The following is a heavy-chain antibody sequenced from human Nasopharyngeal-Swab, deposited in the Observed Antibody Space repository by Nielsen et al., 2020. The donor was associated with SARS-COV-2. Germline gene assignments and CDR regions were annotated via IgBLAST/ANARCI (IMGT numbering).Heavy chain of an antibody. CDR2: IWYDGSNK. D-gene: IGHD5-18*01. CDR3: AKVGRGYSYGYYYYYMDV. Sequence: GGSLRLSCAASGFTFSSYGMHWVRQAPGKGLEWVAVIWYDGSNKYYADSVKGRFTISRDNSKNTLYLQMNSLRAEDTAVYYCAKVGRGYSYGYYYYYMDVWGKGTTVTVSS. V-gene: IGHV3-33*06. J-gene: IGHJ6*03. CDR1: GFTFSSYG.